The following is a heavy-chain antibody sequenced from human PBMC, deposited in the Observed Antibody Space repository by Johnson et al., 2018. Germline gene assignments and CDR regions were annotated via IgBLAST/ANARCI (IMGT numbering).Heavy chain of an antibody. J-gene: IGHJ6*02. CDR1: GFTFNNYW. V-gene: IGHV3-7*01. D-gene: IGHD2-21*01. Sequence: EVQLVESGGGLVQPGGSLRLSCAASGFTFNNYWMSWVRQTPGKGMELMANIKEDGSGKSYADSVNGRFTISRDNAKNSVYLQMNSLRVEDTAVYYCTREIIRLVDAPLMDLWGQGATVTVSS. CDR3: TREIIRLVDAPLMDL. CDR2: IKEDGSGK.